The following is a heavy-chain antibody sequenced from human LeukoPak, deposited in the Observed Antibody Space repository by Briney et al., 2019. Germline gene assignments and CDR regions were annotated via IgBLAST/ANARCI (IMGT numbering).Heavy chain of an antibody. Sequence: GGSLRLSCAASGFTVSSNYMSWVRQAPGKGLEWVSYISSGSTIYYADSVKGRFTISRDNAKNSLYLQMNSLRAEDTAVYYCAKDVITIFRVGDNWFDPWGQGTLVTVSS. CDR2: ISSGSTI. J-gene: IGHJ5*02. CDR1: GFTVSSNY. CDR3: AKDVITIFRVGDNWFDP. V-gene: IGHV3-11*01. D-gene: IGHD3-3*01.